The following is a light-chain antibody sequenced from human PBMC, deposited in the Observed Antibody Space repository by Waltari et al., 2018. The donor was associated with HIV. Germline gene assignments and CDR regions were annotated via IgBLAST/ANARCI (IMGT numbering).Light chain of an antibody. CDR2: QES. Sequence: SYELTQPPSVSVSPGQTATITCSGDQVGDNYVCWYQQKPGQAPVLVIYQESKRPSGIPERFAGSNSGNTATLTISGTHAMDEADYFCQAWDTSTYVFGPGTKVTVL. V-gene: IGLV3-1*01. J-gene: IGLJ1*01. CDR3: QAWDTSTYV. CDR1: QVGDNY.